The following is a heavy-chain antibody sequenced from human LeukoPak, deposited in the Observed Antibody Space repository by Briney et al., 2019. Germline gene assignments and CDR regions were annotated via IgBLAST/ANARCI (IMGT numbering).Heavy chain of an antibody. CDR3: ARVGYQLPYFYFDY. V-gene: IGHV1-69*13. CDR2: IIPIFGTA. J-gene: IGHJ4*02. Sequence: SVKVSXKASGGTFSSYAISWVRQAPGQGLEWMGGIIPIFGTANYAQKFQGRVTITADESTSTAYMELSSLRSEDTAVYYCARVGYQLPYFYFDYWGQGTLVTVSS. D-gene: IGHD2-2*01. CDR1: GGTFSSYA.